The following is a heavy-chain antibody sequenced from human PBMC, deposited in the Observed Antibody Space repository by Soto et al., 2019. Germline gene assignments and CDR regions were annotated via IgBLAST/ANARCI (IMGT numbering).Heavy chain of an antibody. CDR2: ISSSSTYT. CDR3: TTGLTILGVVIDP. J-gene: IGHJ5*02. CDR1: GFTFSTST. Sequence: EVQLVESGGGLVKPGGSLRLSCAASGFTFSTSTMNWVRQAPGQGLEWVSSISSSSTYTYYAASVKGRFTISRDNAKNSLYLQMNSLKTEDTAVYYCTTGLTILGVVIDPWGQGTLVTVSS. V-gene: IGHV3-21*02. D-gene: IGHD3-3*01.